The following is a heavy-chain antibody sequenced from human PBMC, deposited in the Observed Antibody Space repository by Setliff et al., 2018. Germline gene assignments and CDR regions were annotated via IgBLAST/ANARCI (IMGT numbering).Heavy chain of an antibody. CDR3: ARFAKCGGHCWNDY. CDR1: GFDYA. D-gene: IGHD2-21*02. Sequence: GGSLRLSCVVSGFDYAMSWVRQAPGKRLEWVSSISGGADKTYYADSVRGRFTISRDNSKNILYLQMNSLRPEDTAVCYCARFAKCGGHCWNDYWGQGTRVTVSS. CDR2: ISGGADKT. V-gene: IGHV3-23*01. J-gene: IGHJ4*02.